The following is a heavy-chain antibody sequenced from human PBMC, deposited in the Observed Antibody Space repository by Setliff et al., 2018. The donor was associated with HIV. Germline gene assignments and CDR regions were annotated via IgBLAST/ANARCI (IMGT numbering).Heavy chain of an antibody. V-gene: IGHV4-61*02. CDR3: ARASSDIPGVDSNYFDD. CDR1: GDSISSGSNY. CDR2: IYTSGP. J-gene: IGHJ4*02. D-gene: IGHD2-2*01. Sequence: PSETLSLTCTVSGDSISSGSNYWSWIRQPAGKGLEWIGRIYTSGPRYNPSLENRVTISVDTSKSQFFLMLSSVTAADTAVYYCARASSDIPGVDSNYFDDWGQGTLVTVS.